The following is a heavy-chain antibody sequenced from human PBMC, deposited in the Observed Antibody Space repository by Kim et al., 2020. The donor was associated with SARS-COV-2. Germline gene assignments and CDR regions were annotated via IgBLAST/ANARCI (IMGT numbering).Heavy chain of an antibody. Sequence: SETLSRTCNVYGVSISTYYWSWIRQPPGKGLEWIGYVYDIGRTNDNPSLNPSLKSRVAISVDKSKNQFSLKMTSVTAADTAMYYCARGNYGTGSYYNHYYGMDVWGQGTTVTV. CDR1: GVSISTYY. J-gene: IGHJ6*02. V-gene: IGHV4-59*01. D-gene: IGHD3-10*01. CDR3: ARGNYGTGSYYNHYYGMDV. CDR2: VYDIGRT.